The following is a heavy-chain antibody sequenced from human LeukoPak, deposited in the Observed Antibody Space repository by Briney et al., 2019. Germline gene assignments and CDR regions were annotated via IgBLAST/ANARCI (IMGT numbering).Heavy chain of an antibody. Sequence: SQTLSLTCAVSGGSISSGGYSWSWIRQPPGKGLEWIGYIYHSGSTYYNPSLKSRVTISVDRSKNQFSLKLSSVTAADTAVYYCARGHYSYGYSGWGQGTLATVSS. V-gene: IGHV4-30-2*01. CDR1: GGSISSGGYS. D-gene: IGHD5-18*01. CDR2: IYHSGST. J-gene: IGHJ4*02. CDR3: ARGHYSYGYSG.